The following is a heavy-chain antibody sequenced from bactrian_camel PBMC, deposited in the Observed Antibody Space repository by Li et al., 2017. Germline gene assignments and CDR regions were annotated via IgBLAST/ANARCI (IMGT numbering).Heavy chain of an antibody. V-gene: IGHV3S42*01. CDR2: LDRAWNT. CDR1: GLTFLHSC. CDR3: AAGGWGVPCALRAERGGFGY. D-gene: IGHD5*01. J-gene: IGHJ6*01. Sequence: VQLVESGGGSVQAGGSLRLSCAASGLTFLHSCAAWFRQVPGKGREGITTLDRAWNTMYLDSVKGRFTISRDNAKNELYLEMTGLKSEDTAMYYCAAGGWGVPCALRAERGGFGYWGQGTQVTVS.